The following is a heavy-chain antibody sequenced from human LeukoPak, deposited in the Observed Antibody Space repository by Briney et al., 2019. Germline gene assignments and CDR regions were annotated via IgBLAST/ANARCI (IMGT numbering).Heavy chain of an antibody. CDR2: IYYSGST. V-gene: IGHV4-59*08. CDR1: GGSISSYY. CDR3: ARGFRRVAAAYFDY. J-gene: IGHJ4*02. Sequence: KPSETLSLTCTVSGGSISSYYWSWIRQPPGKGLEWIGYIYYSGSTNYNPSLKSRVTISVDTSKNQFSLKLSSVTAADTAVYYCARGFRRVAAAYFDYWGQGTLVTVSS. D-gene: IGHD6-13*01.